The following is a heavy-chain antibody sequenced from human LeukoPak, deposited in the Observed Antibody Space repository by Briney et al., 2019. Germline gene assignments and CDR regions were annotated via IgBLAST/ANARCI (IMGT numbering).Heavy chain of an antibody. CDR1: GFTFSNYG. CDR2: ISYDGSDK. CDR3: AKDLGWGAFDI. J-gene: IGHJ3*02. V-gene: IGHV3-30*18. Sequence: EPGRSLRLSCAASGFTFSNYGMHWVRQAPGKGLEWVAIISYDGSDKYYADSVKGRFTISRDNSKNTLYLQMNTLRAEDTAVYHCAKDLGWGAFDIWGQGTMVTVSS. D-gene: IGHD3-16*01.